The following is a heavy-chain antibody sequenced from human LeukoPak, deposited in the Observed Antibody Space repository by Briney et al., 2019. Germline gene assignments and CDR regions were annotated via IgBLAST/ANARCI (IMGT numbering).Heavy chain of an antibody. D-gene: IGHD1-26*01. CDR1: GYTFTGYY. CDR3: ATPGGSYQYGDY. Sequence: ASVKVSCKASGYTFTGYYMHWGRQAPGQGLEWRGRINPNSGGTNYAQKFQGRVTMTRDTSISTAYMELSRLRSDDTAVYYCATPGGSYQYGDYWGQGTLVTVSS. V-gene: IGHV1-2*06. J-gene: IGHJ4*02. CDR2: INPNSGGT.